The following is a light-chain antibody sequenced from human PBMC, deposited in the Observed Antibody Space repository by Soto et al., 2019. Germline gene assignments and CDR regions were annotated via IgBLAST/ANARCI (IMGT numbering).Light chain of an antibody. CDR2: GAS. CDR3: QQYGRSSWT. Sequence: EIVLTQSPGTLSLSPGERATLSCRASQSVDSSYLAWYQQKPGQAPRLLIYGASSRATGIPDRFSGSGSGTDFTLTISGLEPEDFAVYFCQQYGRSSWTFGQGTKVELK. J-gene: IGKJ1*01. CDR1: QSVDSSY. V-gene: IGKV3-20*01.